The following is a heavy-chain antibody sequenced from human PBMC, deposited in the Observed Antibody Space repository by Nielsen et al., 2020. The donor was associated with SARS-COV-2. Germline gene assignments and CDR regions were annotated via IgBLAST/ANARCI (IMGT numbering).Heavy chain of an antibody. CDR2: INEDGGDK. J-gene: IGHJ2*01. V-gene: IGHV3-7*01. CDR3: ARCRRPYQLFSGDYYWYFDL. D-gene: IGHD4-17*01. Sequence: GESLKISCEVSGFTFSSYWMTWVRQAPGKGLEWVANINEDGGDKYYVDSVKGRFTISRDNAKNSLYLQMSTLMAEDTAVYYCARCRRPYQLFSGDYYWYFDLWGRGTLVTVSS. CDR1: GFTFSSYW.